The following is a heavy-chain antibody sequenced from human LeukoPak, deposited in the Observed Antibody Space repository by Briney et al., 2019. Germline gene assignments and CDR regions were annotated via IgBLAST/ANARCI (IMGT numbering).Heavy chain of an antibody. V-gene: IGHV3-30*03. CDR3: APNADGDYDYFNY. J-gene: IGHJ4*02. D-gene: IGHD4-17*01. CDR2: ISYHGANK. Sequence: GGSLRLSCAASGFTFSSYGMHWVRQAPGKGLEWVAVISYHGANKYYADSVKGRFTISRDNSKNTLYLQMNSLRPEDTAVYHCAPNADGDYDYFNYWGQGTLVTVSS. CDR1: GFTFSSYG.